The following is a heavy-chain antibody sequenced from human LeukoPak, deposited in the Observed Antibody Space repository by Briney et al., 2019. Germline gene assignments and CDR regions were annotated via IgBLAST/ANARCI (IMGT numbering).Heavy chain of an antibody. CDR2: IYTSGST. CDR3: ARLSSSGWSNFDY. V-gene: IGHV4-61*02. Sequence: SETLSLTCTVSGGSIYGSSYYWSWIRQSAGKGLEWIGRIYTSGSTNYNPSLKSRVTISVDTSKNQFSLELSSVTAADTAVYYCARLSSSGWSNFDYWGQGTLVTVSS. J-gene: IGHJ4*02. CDR1: GGSIYGSSYY. D-gene: IGHD6-19*01.